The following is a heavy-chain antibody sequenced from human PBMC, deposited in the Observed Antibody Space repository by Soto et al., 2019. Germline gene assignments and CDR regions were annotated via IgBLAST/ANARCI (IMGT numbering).Heavy chain of an antibody. J-gene: IGHJ5*02. Sequence: SETLSLTCTVSGGSISSGDYYWSWIRQPPGKGLEWIGYIYYSGSTYYNPSLKSRVTISVDTSKNQFSLKLSSVTAADTAVYYCAKSIAALNWFDPWGQGTLVTVSS. CDR3: AKSIAALNWFDP. D-gene: IGHD6-6*01. V-gene: IGHV4-30-4*01. CDR1: GGSISSGDYY. CDR2: IYYSGST.